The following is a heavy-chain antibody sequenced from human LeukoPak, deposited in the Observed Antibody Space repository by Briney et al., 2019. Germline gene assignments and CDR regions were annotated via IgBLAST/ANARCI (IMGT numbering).Heavy chain of an antibody. CDR1: GYTFTGYY. CDR2: INPNSGGT. J-gene: IGHJ5*02. D-gene: IGHD3-3*01. V-gene: IGHV1-2*02. Sequence: ASVKVSCKASGYTFTGYYMHWVRQAPGQGLEWMGWINPNSGGTNYAQKFQGRVTITADESTSTAYMELSSLRSEDTAVYYCARVPHYDFWSGYRRGWFDPWGQGTLVTVSS. CDR3: ARVPHYDFWSGYRRGWFDP.